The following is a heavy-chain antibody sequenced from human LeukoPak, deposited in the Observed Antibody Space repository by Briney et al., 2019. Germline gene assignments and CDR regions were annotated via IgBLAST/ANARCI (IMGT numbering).Heavy chain of an antibody. D-gene: IGHD6-13*01. CDR1: GFTFSSYS. CDR3: ASGGDSSSWYQYYFDY. J-gene: IGHJ4*02. CDR2: ISSSSSTI. Sequence: GGSLRLSCAASGFTFSSYSMNWVRQAPGKGLEWVSYISSSSSTIYYADSVKGRFTISRDNAKNSLYLQMNSLRAEDTAVYYCASGGDSSSWYQYYFDYWGQGTLVTVSS. V-gene: IGHV3-48*01.